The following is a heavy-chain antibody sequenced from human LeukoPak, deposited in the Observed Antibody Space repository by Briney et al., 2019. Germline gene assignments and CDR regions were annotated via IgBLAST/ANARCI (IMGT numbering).Heavy chain of an antibody. CDR3: AKDHYDFWSGLDY. J-gene: IGHJ4*02. Sequence: SGGSLRLSCAASGFTVSSSYMSWVRQAPGKGLEWVSAISGSGGSTYYADSVKGRFTISRDNSKNTLYLQMNSLRAEDTAAYYCAKDHYDFWSGLDYWGQGTLVTVSS. CDR2: ISGSGGST. CDR1: GFTVSSSY. D-gene: IGHD3-3*01. V-gene: IGHV3-23*01.